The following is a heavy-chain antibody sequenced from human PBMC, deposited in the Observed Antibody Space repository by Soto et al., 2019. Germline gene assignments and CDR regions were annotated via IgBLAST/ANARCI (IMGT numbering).Heavy chain of an antibody. D-gene: IGHD6-6*01. J-gene: IGHJ6*03. CDR1: GGSISSSSYY. CDR3: ARNGPSIAARPYYYYYMDV. CDR2: IYYSGST. Sequence: SETLSLTCTVSGGSISSSSYYWGWNRQPPGKGLEWIGSIYYSGSTYYNPSLKSRVTISVDTSKNQFSLKLSSVTAADTAVYYCARNGPSIAARPYYYYYMDVWGKGTTVTVSS. V-gene: IGHV4-39*01.